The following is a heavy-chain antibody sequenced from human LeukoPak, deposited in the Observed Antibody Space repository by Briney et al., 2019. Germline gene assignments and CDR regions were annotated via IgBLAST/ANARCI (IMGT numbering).Heavy chain of an antibody. CDR3: ARGSAGFDY. Sequence: SVKVSCKASGGTFSSYAISWVRQAPGQGLEWMGGIIPIFGTANYAQKLQGRVTMTTDTSTSTAYMELRSLRSHDTAVYYCARGSAGFDYWGQGTLVTVSS. D-gene: IGHD6-19*01. CDR2: IIPIFGTA. J-gene: IGHJ4*02. CDR1: GGTFSSYA. V-gene: IGHV1-69*05.